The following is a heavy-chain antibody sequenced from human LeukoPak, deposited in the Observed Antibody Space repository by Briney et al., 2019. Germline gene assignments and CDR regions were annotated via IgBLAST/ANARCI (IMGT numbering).Heavy chain of an antibody. D-gene: IGHD1-26*01. CDR1: GFTFSSYS. Sequence: GGSLRLSCAASGFTFSSYSMNWVRQAPGKGLEWVSSISSSSSYIYYADSVKGRFTISRDNAKNSPYPQMNSLRAEDTAVYYCARGSVGAAGLDHFDYWGQGTLVTVSS. V-gene: IGHV3-21*01. CDR2: ISSSSSYI. J-gene: IGHJ4*02. CDR3: ARGSVGAAGLDHFDY.